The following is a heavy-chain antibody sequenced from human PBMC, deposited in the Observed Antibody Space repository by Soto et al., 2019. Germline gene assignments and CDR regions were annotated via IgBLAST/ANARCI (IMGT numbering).Heavy chain of an antibody. J-gene: IGHJ4*02. CDR2: INHSGST. CDR1: GGSFSGYY. V-gene: IGHV4-34*01. CDR3: ARGSPLDSSGYYFDY. D-gene: IGHD3-22*01. Sequence: SETLSLTCAVYGGSFSGYYWSWIRQPPGKGLEWIGEINHSGSTNYNPSLKSRVTISVDTSKNQFSPKLSSVTAADTAVYYCARGSPLDSSGYYFDYWGQGTLVTVSS.